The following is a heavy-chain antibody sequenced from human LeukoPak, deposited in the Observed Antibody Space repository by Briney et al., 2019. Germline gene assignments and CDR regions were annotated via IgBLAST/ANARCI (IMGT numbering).Heavy chain of an antibody. D-gene: IGHD4-17*01. CDR1: GYSISSGYY. V-gene: IGHV4-38-2*02. CDR3: ARDFGDYPPLDAFDI. Sequence: SETLSLTCTVSGYSISSGYYWGWIRQPPGKGLEWIGSIYHSGSTYYNPSLKSRVTISVDTSKNQFSLKLSSVTAADTAVYYCARDFGDYPPLDAFDIWGQGTMVTVSS. J-gene: IGHJ3*02. CDR2: IYHSGST.